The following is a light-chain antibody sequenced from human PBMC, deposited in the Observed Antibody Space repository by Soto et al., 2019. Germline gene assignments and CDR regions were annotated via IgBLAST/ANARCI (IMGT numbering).Light chain of an antibody. J-gene: IGKJ1*01. V-gene: IGKV4-1*01. CDR3: QQYYRTPWT. CDR2: WAS. Sequence: DIVMTQSPDSLAVSLGERATINCKSSQSVLYISNNKNYLAWYQHKPGQPPKLLIYWASTRESGVPDRFSGSGSGTDFTLTISSLQAEDVAVYYCQQYYRTPWTFGQGTKVVIK. CDR1: QSVLYISNNKNY.